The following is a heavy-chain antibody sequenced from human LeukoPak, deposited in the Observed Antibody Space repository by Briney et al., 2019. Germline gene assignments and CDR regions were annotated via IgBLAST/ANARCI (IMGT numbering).Heavy chain of an antibody. Sequence: SVKVSCKASGGTFSSYAISWVRQAPGQGLEWMGGIIPIFGTANYAQKFQGRVTITAGESTSTAYMELSSLRSEDTAVYYCARGWASSSWYTGFDYWGQGTLVTVSS. J-gene: IGHJ4*02. CDR2: IIPIFGTA. D-gene: IGHD6-13*01. CDR1: GGTFSSYA. CDR3: ARGWASSSWYTGFDY. V-gene: IGHV1-69*01.